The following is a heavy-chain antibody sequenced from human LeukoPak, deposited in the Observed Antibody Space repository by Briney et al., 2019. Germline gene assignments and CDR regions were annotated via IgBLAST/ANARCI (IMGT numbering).Heavy chain of an antibody. V-gene: IGHV1-69*05. D-gene: IGHD4-11*01. Sequence: SVKVSCKASGYTFTDHYIHWVRQAPGQGLEWMGGIIPIFGTANYAQKFQGRVTITTDESTSTAYMELSSLRSEDTAVYYCARDNDYSNYGYNWFDPWGQGTLVTVSS. CDR3: ARDNDYSNYGYNWFDP. CDR1: GYTFTDHY. J-gene: IGHJ5*02. CDR2: IIPIFGTA.